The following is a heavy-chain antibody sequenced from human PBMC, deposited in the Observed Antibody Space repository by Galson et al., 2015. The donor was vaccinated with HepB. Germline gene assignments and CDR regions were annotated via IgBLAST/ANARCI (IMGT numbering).Heavy chain of an antibody. D-gene: IGHD2-15*01. CDR2: INSDGSST. Sequence: SLRLSCAASGFTFSSYWMHWVRQAPGKGLVWVSRINSDGSSTTYADSVKGRFTISRDNAKNTLYLQMNSLRAEDTAVYYCARVLGYCSDNSCYSLGYWGQGTLVTVSS. J-gene: IGHJ4*02. CDR1: GFTFSSYW. V-gene: IGHV3-74*01. CDR3: ARVLGYCSDNSCYSLGY.